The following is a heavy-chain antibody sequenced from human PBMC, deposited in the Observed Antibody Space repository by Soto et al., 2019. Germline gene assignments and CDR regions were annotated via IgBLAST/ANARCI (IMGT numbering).Heavy chain of an antibody. CDR1: GYTFTSYG. D-gene: IGHD4-17*01. V-gene: IGHV1-18*01. Sequence: ASVKVSCKASGYTFTSYGISWVRQAPGQGLEWMGWISAYNGNTNYAQKLQGRVTMTTDTSTSTAYMELRSLRSDDTAVYYCASCLDLSGDYVGSVPDDAFDIWGQGTMVTVS. J-gene: IGHJ3*02. CDR2: ISAYNGNT. CDR3: ASCLDLSGDYVGSVPDDAFDI.